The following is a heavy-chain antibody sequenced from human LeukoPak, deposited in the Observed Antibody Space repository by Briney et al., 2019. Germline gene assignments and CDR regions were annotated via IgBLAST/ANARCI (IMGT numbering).Heavy chain of an antibody. V-gene: IGHV3-9*01. J-gene: IGHJ6*03. CDR1: GFTFDDYA. CDR2: ISWNSGSI. D-gene: IGHD6-13*01. Sequence: PGGSLRLSCAASGFTFDDYAMRWVRQAPGKGLEWVSGISWNSGSIGYADSVKGRLTISRDNAKNSLYLQMNSLRAEDTALYYCAKGGSAVGRYYMDVWGKGTTVTVSS. CDR3: AKGGSAVGRYYMDV.